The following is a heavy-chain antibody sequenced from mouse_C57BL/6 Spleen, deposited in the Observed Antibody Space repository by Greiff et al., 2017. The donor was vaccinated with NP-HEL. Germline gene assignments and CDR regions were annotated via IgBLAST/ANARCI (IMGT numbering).Heavy chain of an antibody. CDR1: GYTFTEYT. Sequence: VQLVESGAELVKPGASVKLSCKASGYTFTEYTIHWVKQRSGQGLEWIGWFYPGSGSIKYNEKFKDKATLTADKSSITVYMELSRLTSEDSAVYFCARHEDWYGSRSRYFDVWGTGTTVTVSS. V-gene: IGHV1-62-2*01. D-gene: IGHD1-1*01. CDR2: FYPGSGSI. CDR3: ARHEDWYGSRSRYFDV. J-gene: IGHJ1*03.